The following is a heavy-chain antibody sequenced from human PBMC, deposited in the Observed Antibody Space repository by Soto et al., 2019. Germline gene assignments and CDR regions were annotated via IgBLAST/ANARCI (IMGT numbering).Heavy chain of an antibody. V-gene: IGHV3-73*01. CDR1: GFSFSVSA. CDR3: TSVAALSRGEY. J-gene: IGHJ4*02. CDR2: IRSKANSYAT. Sequence: EVQLVESGGGLVQPGGSLKLSCATSGFSFSVSAMHWVRQASGKGLEWVGRIRSKANSYATTYGASVKDRFTISRDDSKHTAYLQMNSLKTEDTAVYYCTSVAALSRGEYWGQGTRVTVSS. D-gene: IGHD6-19*01.